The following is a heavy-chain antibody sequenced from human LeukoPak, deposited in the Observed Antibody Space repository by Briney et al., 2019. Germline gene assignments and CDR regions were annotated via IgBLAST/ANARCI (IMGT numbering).Heavy chain of an antibody. CDR2: ISSSGSTI. CDR3: ARGKYYGSGNFDY. J-gene: IGHJ4*02. V-gene: IGHV3-11*04. Sequence: GGSLRLSCAASGFTFSDYSMTWIRQAPGKGLEWVSYISSSGSTIYYADSVKGRFTISRDNAKNSLYLQMNSLRAEDTAVYYCARGKYYGSGNFDYWGQGTLVTVSS. CDR1: GFTFSDYS. D-gene: IGHD3-10*01.